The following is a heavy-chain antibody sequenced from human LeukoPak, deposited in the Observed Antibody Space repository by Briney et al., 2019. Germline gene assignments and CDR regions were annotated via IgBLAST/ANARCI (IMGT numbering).Heavy chain of an antibody. CDR1: GGSISSGGYS. Sequence: PSQTLSLTCAVSGGSISSGGYSWSWIRQPPGKGLEWIGYIYYSGSTNYNPSLKSRVTISVDTSKNQFSLKLSSVTAADTAVYYCARVTYYGDYRGLAYYYYGMDVWGQGTTVTVSS. J-gene: IGHJ6*02. D-gene: IGHD4-17*01. V-gene: IGHV4-61*08. CDR3: ARVTYYGDYRGLAYYYYGMDV. CDR2: IYYSGST.